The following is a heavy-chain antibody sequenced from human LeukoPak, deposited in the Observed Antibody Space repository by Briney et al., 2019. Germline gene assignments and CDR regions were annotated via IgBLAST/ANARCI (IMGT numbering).Heavy chain of an antibody. Sequence: SETLSLTCTVSGGSINTDYWSWIRQPAGRGLEGIGRVYTNGNTKYNASLQSRVTMSIDTSTKQFFLKLSSVTAADTAVYYCARETLVGTTNYFDNWGQGTLVTVSS. J-gene: IGHJ4*02. CDR2: VYTNGNT. CDR3: ARETLVGTTNYFDN. V-gene: IGHV4-4*07. D-gene: IGHD1-26*01. CDR1: GGSINTDY.